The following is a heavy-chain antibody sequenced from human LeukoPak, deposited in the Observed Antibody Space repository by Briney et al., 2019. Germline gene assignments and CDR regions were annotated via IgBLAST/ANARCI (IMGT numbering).Heavy chain of an antibody. Sequence: PGGSLRLSCAASGFTFSVYWMNWVRQAPGKGLEWVGRIQRKIDGGTTDYAAPVKGRFTISRDDSKNTVHLQMNSLKTEDTAVYYCTPTGGNNFDYWGQGTLVTVSS. V-gene: IGHV3-15*07. CDR2: IQRKIDGGTT. D-gene: IGHD1-14*01. CDR3: TPTGGNNFDY. J-gene: IGHJ4*02. CDR1: GFTFSVYW.